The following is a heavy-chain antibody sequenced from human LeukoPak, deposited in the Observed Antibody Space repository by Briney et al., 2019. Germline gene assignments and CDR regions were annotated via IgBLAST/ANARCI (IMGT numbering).Heavy chain of an antibody. CDR2: VYYSGST. D-gene: IGHD3-22*01. Sequence: SETLSLTCTVSGGSISSDYWSWIRQPPGKGLEWIGYVYYSGSTYYNPSLKSRVTISVDTSKNQFSLKLSSVTAADTAVYYCARVSARDSSGYLGMDVWGQGTTVTVSS. CDR3: ARVSARDSSGYLGMDV. CDR1: GGSISSDY. J-gene: IGHJ6*02. V-gene: IGHV4-59*06.